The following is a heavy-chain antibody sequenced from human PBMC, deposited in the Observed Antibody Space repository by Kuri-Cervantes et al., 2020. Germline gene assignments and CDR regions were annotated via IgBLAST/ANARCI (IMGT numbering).Heavy chain of an antibody. V-gene: IGHV1-8*01. J-gene: IGHJ4*02. CDR1: GYSFTRYD. Sequence: ASVKVSCKASGYSFTRYDINWVRQATGQGLEWMGGMNPNSGNTDYAQKFQGRVTMTRNTSISTAYMELGSLRSEDTAVYYCASAADEAVAGYWGQGTLVPSPQ. D-gene: IGHD6-19*01. CDR2: MNPNSGNT. CDR3: ASAADEAVAGY.